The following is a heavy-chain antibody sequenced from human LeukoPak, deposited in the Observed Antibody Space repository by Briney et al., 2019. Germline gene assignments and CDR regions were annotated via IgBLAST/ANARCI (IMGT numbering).Heavy chain of an antibody. J-gene: IGHJ4*01. D-gene: IGHD3-9*01. CDR3: ARLISRSYDILTGYYSGDY. Sequence: SETPSLACTVSGGSISSSSYYWGWIRQPPGKGLEWIGSIYYSGSTYYNPSLKSRVTISVDTSKNQFSLKLSSVTAADTAVYYCARLISRSYDILTGYYSGDYWGQGTLVTVSS. CDR1: GGSISSSSYY. CDR2: IYYSGST. V-gene: IGHV4-39*01.